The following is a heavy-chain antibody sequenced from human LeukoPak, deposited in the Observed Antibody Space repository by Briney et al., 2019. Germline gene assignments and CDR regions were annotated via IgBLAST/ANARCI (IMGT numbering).Heavy chain of an antibody. V-gene: IGHV4-34*01. J-gene: IGHJ4*02. CDR2: IYYSGST. CDR3: ARQGYYDSSGYIFDY. D-gene: IGHD3-22*01. CDR1: GVSFSGYY. Sequence: SETLSLTCAVYGVSFSGYYWSWIRQPPGKGLEWIGSIYYSGSTYYNPSLKSRVTISVDTSKNQFSLKLSSVTAADTAVYYCARQGYYDSSGYIFDYWGQGTLVTVSS.